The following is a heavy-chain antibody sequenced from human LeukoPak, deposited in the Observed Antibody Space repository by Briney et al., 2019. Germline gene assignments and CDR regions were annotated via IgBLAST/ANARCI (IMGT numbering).Heavy chain of an antibody. D-gene: IGHD2-2*01. V-gene: IGHV3-7*01. CDR1: GFTFSSYW. CDR3: ARAVASNWFDP. J-gene: IGHJ5*02. CDR2: IKEDGSEK. Sequence: GGSLRLSCAASGFTFSSYWMSWVRQAPGKGLEWLANIKEDGSEKYYVDSVKGRFTISRDNAKSSLYLQMKSLRAEDTAVYYCARAVASNWFDPWGQGTLVTVSS.